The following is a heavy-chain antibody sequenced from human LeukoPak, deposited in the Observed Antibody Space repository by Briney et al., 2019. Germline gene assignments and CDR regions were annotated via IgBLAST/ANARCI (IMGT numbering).Heavy chain of an antibody. D-gene: IGHD1-26*01. Sequence: GGSLRLSCAASGFTVSSNYMSWVRQAPGKGLEWVSVIYSGGSTYYADSVKGRFTISRDNSKNTLYLQMTSLRAEDTAVYYCAKDGWELLSAYYFDYWGQGTLVTVSS. CDR1: GFTVSSNY. V-gene: IGHV3-53*01. CDR2: IYSGGST. J-gene: IGHJ4*02. CDR3: AKDGWELLSAYYFDY.